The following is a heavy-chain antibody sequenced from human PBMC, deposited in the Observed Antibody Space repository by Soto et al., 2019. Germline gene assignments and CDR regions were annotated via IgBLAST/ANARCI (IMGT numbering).Heavy chain of an antibody. D-gene: IGHD3-3*01. CDR1: GYTFTNSD. Sequence: ASVKVSCKASGYTFTNSDINWVRQAPGQGLEWMGWMNPDSGHAAYAQKFQGRVTLTTSTSTSTVYMEMRSLGSEDTAVYYCAKAYYDFWSGYYRYEYFQHWGQGTLVTVSS. CDR2: MNPDSGHA. CDR3: AKAYYDFWSGYYRYEYFQH. J-gene: IGHJ1*01. V-gene: IGHV1-8*01.